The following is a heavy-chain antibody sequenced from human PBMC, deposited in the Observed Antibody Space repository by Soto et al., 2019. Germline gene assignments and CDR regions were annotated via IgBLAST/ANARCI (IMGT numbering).Heavy chain of an antibody. CDR2: IYHSGST. CDR1: GGSISNGGYS. Sequence: SETLSLTCAVSGGSISNGGYSWSWIRQPPGKGLEWIGYIYHSGSTYYNPSLKSRVTISVDTSKNQFSLKLSSVTAADTAVYYCARVGGINWFDPWGQGTLVTVSS. CDR3: ARVGGINWFDP. J-gene: IGHJ5*02. V-gene: IGHV4-30-2*05. D-gene: IGHD3-16*01.